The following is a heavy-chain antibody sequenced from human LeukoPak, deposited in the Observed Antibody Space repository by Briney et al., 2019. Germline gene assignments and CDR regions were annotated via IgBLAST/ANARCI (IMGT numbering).Heavy chain of an antibody. CDR2: IHYSGNT. CDR1: GGSTSSSNYY. Sequence: SETLSLTCAVSGGSTSSSNYYWGWIRQPPGKGLDWFGGIHYSGNTYYNPSLKSRVTISVDTSKNQFSLKLSSVTAADTAVYYCARLGAGPTYYDFWSGYSSFYFDYWGQGALVTVSS. V-gene: IGHV4-39*01. CDR3: ARLGAGPTYYDFWSGYSSFYFDY. J-gene: IGHJ4*02. D-gene: IGHD3-3*01.